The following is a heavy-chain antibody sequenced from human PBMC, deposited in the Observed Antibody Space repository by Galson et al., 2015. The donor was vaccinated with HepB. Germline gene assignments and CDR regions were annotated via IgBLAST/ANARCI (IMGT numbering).Heavy chain of an antibody. CDR1: GFTFSSYA. CDR2: VSSDGSKK. J-gene: IGHJ4*02. Sequence: SLRLSCAASGFTFSSYAMHWVRQAPGRGLEWVAVVSSDGSKKYYAESVRGRFTISRDNSKNTLSLQMNSLTTEDTAVYYCVKGGAWVAVPNFDFWGQGTLVTVS. V-gene: IGHV3-30*04. D-gene: IGHD6-19*01. CDR3: VKGGAWVAVPNFDF.